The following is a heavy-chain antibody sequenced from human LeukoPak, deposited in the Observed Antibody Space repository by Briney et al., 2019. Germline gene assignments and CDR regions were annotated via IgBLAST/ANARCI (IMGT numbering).Heavy chain of an antibody. D-gene: IGHD1-26*01. CDR3: ARDLQSGSYDY. CDR1: GFTFSDYY. V-gene: IGHV3-7*01. CDR2: TKEDGSAK. Sequence: GSLRLSCAASGFTFSDYYMSWIRQAPGKGLEWVANTKEDGSAKYYVDSVKGRFTISRDNAKNSLYLQMNSLRAEDTAVYYCARDLQSGSYDYWGQGTLVTVSS. J-gene: IGHJ4*02.